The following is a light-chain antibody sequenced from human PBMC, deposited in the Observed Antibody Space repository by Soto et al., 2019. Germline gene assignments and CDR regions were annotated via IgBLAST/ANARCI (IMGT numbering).Light chain of an antibody. J-gene: IGKJ4*01. Sequence: DIQVTQSPSFLSASVGDRVTITCRASQGISSYLAWYQQKPGKVPKLLIYAASTLQSGVPPRFSGSGSGTEFTLTISSLQPEDFATYYCQQLNSYPLTFGGGTKVDI. CDR2: AAS. V-gene: IGKV1-9*01. CDR1: QGISSY. CDR3: QQLNSYPLT.